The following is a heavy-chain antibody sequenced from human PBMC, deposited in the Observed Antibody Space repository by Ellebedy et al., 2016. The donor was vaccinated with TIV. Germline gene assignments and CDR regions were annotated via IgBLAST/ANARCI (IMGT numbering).Heavy chain of an antibody. Sequence: GGSLRLSCVASGFTFSSYWMHWVRQAPGKGLEYVSGISHNGGDTYYADSVRGRFIISRDNSDNTLFLHMSSLRPEDSAIYYCVKSIVIRGGILDQWGQGTLVTVSS. V-gene: IGHV3-64D*06. D-gene: IGHD3-10*01. CDR3: VKSIVIRGGILDQ. CDR1: GFTFSSYW. J-gene: IGHJ4*02. CDR2: ISHNGGDT.